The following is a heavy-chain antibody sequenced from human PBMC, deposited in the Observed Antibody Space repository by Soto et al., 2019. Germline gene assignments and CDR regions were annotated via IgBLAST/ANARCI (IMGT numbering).Heavy chain of an antibody. CDR2: IYYSGST. J-gene: IGHJ4*02. V-gene: IGHV4-30-4*01. CDR3: ARISVSSWPFDY. Sequence: SETLSLTCIVSGGSISSGDYYWSWIRRPPGKGLEWIGYIYYSGSTSYNPSLKRRVTISVDTSKNQFSLKLSSVTAADTAVYYCARISVSSWPFDYWGQGSLVTVSS. CDR1: GGSISSGDYY. D-gene: IGHD6-13*01.